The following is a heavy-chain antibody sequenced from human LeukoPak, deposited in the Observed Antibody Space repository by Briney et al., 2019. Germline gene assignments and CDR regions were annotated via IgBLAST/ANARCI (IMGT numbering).Heavy chain of an antibody. CDR3: ARQAARPYDY. J-gene: IGHJ4*02. CDR2: ISYDGSNK. V-gene: IGHV3-30-3*01. CDR1: GFTFNSYS. Sequence: GGSLRLSCAASGFTFNSYSMHWVRQAPGKGLERVAVISYDGSNKYYADSVKGRFTISRDNSKNTLYLQMNSLRTEDTAVFYCARQAARPYDYWGQGTLVTVSS. D-gene: IGHD6-6*01.